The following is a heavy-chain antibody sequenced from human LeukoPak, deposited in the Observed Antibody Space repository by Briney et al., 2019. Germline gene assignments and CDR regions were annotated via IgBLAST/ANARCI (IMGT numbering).Heavy chain of an antibody. V-gene: IGHV1-69*13. CDR1: GGTFSSYA. CDR2: IIPIFGTA. D-gene: IGHD1-14*01. J-gene: IGHJ6*03. CDR3: ARAFLWTGNYYYYMDV. Sequence: GASVKVSCKASGGTFSSYAISWVQQAPGQGLEWMGGIIPIFGTANYAQKVQGRVTITADESTSTAYMELSSLRSEDTAVYYCARAFLWTGNYYYYMDVWGKGTTVTVSS.